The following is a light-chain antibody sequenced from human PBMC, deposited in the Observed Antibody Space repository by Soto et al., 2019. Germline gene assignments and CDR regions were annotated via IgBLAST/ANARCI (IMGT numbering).Light chain of an antibody. CDR2: GAS. CDR1: QSVSSSY. V-gene: IGKV3D-7*01. J-gene: IGKJ1*01. Sequence: PGERVTLSCRASQSVSSSYLTWYQQKPGQAPRLLIYGASTRATGIPARFSGSGSGTDFTLTISRLEPEDFAVYYCQQYNNWPTWTFGQGTKVDIK. CDR3: QQYNNWPTWT.